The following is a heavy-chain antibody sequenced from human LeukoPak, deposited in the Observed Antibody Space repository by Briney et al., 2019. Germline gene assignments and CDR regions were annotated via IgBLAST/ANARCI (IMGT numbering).Heavy chain of an antibody. V-gene: IGHV3-21*01. D-gene: IGHD1-14*01. CDR3: ARDPGRAYGMDV. CDR1: GFTFSNAW. CDR2: ISSSSSYI. J-gene: IGHJ6*02. Sequence: GGSLRLSCAASGFTFSNAWMNWVRQAPGKGLEWVSSISSSSSYIYYADSVKGRFTISRDNAKNSLYLQMNSLRAEDTAVYYCARDPGRAYGMDVWGQGTTVTVSS.